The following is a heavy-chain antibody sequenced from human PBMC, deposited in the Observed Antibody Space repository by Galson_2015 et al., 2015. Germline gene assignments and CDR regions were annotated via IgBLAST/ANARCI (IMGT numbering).Heavy chain of an antibody. Sequence: SLRLSCAASGFTFSSYAMSWVRQAPGKGLEWVSAISGSGGSTYYADSVKGRFTISRDNSKNSLYLQMNSLRAEDTAVYYCARLLYCSSTSCYDYYMDVWGKGTTVTVSS. V-gene: IGHV3-23*01. D-gene: IGHD2-2*01. CDR3: ARLLYCSSTSCYDYYMDV. CDR1: GFTFSSYA. J-gene: IGHJ6*03. CDR2: ISGSGGST.